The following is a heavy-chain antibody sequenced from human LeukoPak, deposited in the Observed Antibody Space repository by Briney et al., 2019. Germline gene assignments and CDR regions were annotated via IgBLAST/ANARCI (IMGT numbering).Heavy chain of an antibody. CDR1: GYTFTSYG. CDR2: ISAYNGNT. Sequence: ASAKVSCKASGYTFTSYGISWVRQAPGQGLEWMGWISAYNGNTKYEQKFQGRVTMTIDTSTTTAYMDLRSLRPDDTAIYYCARSYSRRIIDYWGQGALVTVSS. CDR3: ARSYSRRIIDY. V-gene: IGHV1-18*01. J-gene: IGHJ4*02. D-gene: IGHD1-26*01.